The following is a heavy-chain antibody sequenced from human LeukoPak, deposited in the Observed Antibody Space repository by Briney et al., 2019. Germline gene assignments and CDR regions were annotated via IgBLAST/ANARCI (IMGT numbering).Heavy chain of an antibody. D-gene: IGHD6-13*01. CDR3: AKRVHSSSWYAAFDY. Sequence: GGSLRLSCAASGFSFSSYAMSWVRQAPGKGLEWVSGISGGGGSTYYADSVKGRLTISRDNSKNTLYLQMNSLRVEDTALYYCAKRVHSSSWYAAFDYWGQGTLVTVSS. J-gene: IGHJ4*02. CDR2: ISGGGGST. V-gene: IGHV3-23*01. CDR1: GFSFSSYA.